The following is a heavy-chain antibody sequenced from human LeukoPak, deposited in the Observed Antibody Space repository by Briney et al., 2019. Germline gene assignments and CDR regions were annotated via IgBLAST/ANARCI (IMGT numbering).Heavy chain of an antibody. D-gene: IGHD2-21*01. CDR3: ARERVIAAAGDGFDS. CDR2: ISGSGGST. CDR1: GFTFSSYA. J-gene: IGHJ4*02. V-gene: IGHV3-23*01. Sequence: PGGSLRLSCAASGFTFSSYAMNRVRQAPGKGLEWVSVISGSGGSTYYADSVKGRFTISRDNSKNTLYLQMNSLRADDTALYYCARERVIAAAGDGFDSWGQGTLVTVSS.